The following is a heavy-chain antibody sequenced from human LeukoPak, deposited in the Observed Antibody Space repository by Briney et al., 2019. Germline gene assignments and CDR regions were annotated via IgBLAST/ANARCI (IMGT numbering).Heavy chain of an antibody. CDR1: GGSISSYY. Sequence: SETLSLTCTVSGGSISSYYWSWIRQPPGKGLEWIGYIYYSGSTNYNPSLKSRVTISVDTSKNQFSLKLSSVTAADTAVYFRACLWNSFEYWGQGTLVTVSS. CDR2: IYYSGST. CDR3: ACLWNSFEY. D-gene: IGHD3-16*01. V-gene: IGHV4-59*08. J-gene: IGHJ4*02.